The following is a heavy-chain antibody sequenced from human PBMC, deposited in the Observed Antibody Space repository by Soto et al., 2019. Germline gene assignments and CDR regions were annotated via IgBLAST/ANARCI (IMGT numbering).Heavy chain of an antibody. CDR3: AREVVGSSSSPINFDY. CDR2: IIPIFGTA. CDR1: GGTLSSYA. V-gene: IGHV1-69*13. D-gene: IGHD6-6*01. Sequence: EASVKVSCKASGGTLSSYAISWVRQAPGQGLEWMGGIIPIFGTANYAQKFQGRVTITADESTSTAHMELSSLRSEDTAVYYCAREVVGSSSSPINFDYWGQGTLVTVSS. J-gene: IGHJ4*02.